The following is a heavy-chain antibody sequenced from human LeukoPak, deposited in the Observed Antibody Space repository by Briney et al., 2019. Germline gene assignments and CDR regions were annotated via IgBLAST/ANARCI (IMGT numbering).Heavy chain of an antibody. J-gene: IGHJ6*03. CDR2: INHSGST. D-gene: IGHD3-10*01. CDR3: ARRSGSGSYYPRNYYYYMDV. CDR1: GGSFSGYY. V-gene: IGHV4-34*01. Sequence: SETLSLTCAVYGGSFSGYYWSWIRQPPGKGLEWIGEINHSGSTNYNPSLESRVTISVDTSKNQFSLKLSSVTAADTAVYYCARRSGSGSYYPRNYYYYMDVWGKGTTVTISS.